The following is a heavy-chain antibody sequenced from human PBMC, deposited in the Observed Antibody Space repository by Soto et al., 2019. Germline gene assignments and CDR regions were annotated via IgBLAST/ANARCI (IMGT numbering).Heavy chain of an antibody. V-gene: IGHV4-39*01. CDR2: INSSGST. Sequence: ASETLSLTCTVSGGAFCSSAYYCFCIRRAPGKGLEWIGSINSSGSTFSNPSLKSRVTLSVDTSKNQFSLKLTSVTAADTALYYCSRRAPEGFDPWGQGTLVTVSS. CDR1: GGAFCSSAYY. CDR3: SRRAPEGFDP. J-gene: IGHJ5*02.